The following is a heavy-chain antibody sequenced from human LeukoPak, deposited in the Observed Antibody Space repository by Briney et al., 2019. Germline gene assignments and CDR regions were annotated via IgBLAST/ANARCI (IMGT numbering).Heavy chain of an antibody. CDR1: GYTFTSYY. CDR3: ARSGSDY. J-gene: IGHJ4*02. V-gene: IGHV1-46*01. D-gene: IGHD1-26*01. CDR2: INPSGGST. Sequence: GALVKVSCKPSGYTFTSYYMHGVRKAPGQGLEWMGIINPSGGSTSYAQKFQGRVTMTRDTSTSTVYMELSSLRSEDTAVYYCARSGSDYWGQGALVTVSS.